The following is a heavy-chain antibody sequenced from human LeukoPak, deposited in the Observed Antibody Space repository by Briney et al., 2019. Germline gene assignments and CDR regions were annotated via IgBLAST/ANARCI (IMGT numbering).Heavy chain of an antibody. CDR1: GYSFTSYW. Sequence: GESLKISCKGSGYSFTSYWIGWVRQVPGKGVEGMGNIYPGDSDTRNSPSFQGQVTISADKSISTAYLQWSSLKASDTAMYYCARPSSSWYFDYWGQGTLVTVSS. CDR2: IYPGDSDT. V-gene: IGHV5-51*01. CDR3: ARPSSSWYFDY. D-gene: IGHD6-13*01. J-gene: IGHJ4*02.